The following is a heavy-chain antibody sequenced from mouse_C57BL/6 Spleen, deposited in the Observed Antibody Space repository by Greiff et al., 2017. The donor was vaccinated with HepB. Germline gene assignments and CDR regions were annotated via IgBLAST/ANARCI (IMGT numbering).Heavy chain of an antibody. D-gene: IGHD1-1*01. Sequence: EVKLVESGPELVKPGASVKMSCKASGYTFTDYNMHWVKQSHGKSLEWIGYINPNNGGTSYNQKFKGKATLTVNKSSSTAYMELRSLTSEDSAVYYCARSLNYGSSSAWFAYWGQGTLVTVSA. CDR1: GYTFTDYN. CDR2: INPNNGGT. CDR3: ARSLNYGSSSAWFAY. J-gene: IGHJ3*01. V-gene: IGHV1-22*01.